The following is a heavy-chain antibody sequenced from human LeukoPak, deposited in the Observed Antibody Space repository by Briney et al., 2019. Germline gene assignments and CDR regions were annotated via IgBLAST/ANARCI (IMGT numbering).Heavy chain of an antibody. J-gene: IGHJ4*02. CDR3: AREPVLRFLEWFDY. CDR1: GFTFSSYW. Sequence: GGSLRLSCAASGFTFSSYWMSWVRQAPGKGLEWVANIKQDGSEKYYVDSAKGRFTISRDNAKNSLYLQMNSLRAEDTAVYYCAREPVLRFLEWFDYWGQGTLVTVSS. D-gene: IGHD3-3*01. V-gene: IGHV3-7*01. CDR2: IKQDGSEK.